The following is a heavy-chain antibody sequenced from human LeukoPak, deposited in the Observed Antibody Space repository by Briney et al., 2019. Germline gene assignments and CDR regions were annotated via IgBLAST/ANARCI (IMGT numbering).Heavy chain of an antibody. CDR2: IYYSGST. CDR3: GRDLTMVRGAPGY. CDR1: GGSITSGDYY. J-gene: IGHJ4*02. D-gene: IGHD3-10*01. V-gene: IGHV4-30-4*01. Sequence: SQTLSLTCTVSGGSITSGDYYWSWIRQPPGKGLEWIGYIYYSGSTYYNPSPKSRVTISVDTSKNQFSLKLSSVTAADTAVYYCGRDLTMVRGAPGYWGPGTLVTVSS.